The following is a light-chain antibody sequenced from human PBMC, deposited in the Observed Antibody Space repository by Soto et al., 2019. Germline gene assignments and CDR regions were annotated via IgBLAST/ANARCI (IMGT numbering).Light chain of an antibody. CDR3: QQYGISPYT. Sequence: EIVLTQSPGTLSLSPGERDTLSCRAIESISNKSFAWYQQKPGQAPMLLIYGTFNRATGIPDRFSGSGSGTDFTLTISRLEPEDFAVYFCQQYGISPYTFGQGTKLEI. V-gene: IGKV3-20*01. CDR1: ESISNKS. CDR2: GTF. J-gene: IGKJ2*01.